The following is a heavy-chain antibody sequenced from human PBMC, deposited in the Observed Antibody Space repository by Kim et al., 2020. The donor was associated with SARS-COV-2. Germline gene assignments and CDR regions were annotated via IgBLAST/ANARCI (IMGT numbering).Heavy chain of an antibody. D-gene: IGHD3-10*01. J-gene: IGHJ4*02. V-gene: IGHV4-34*01. Sequence: SETLSLTCAVYGGSFSGYYWSWIRQPPGKGLEWIGEINHSGSTNYNPSLKSRVTISVDTSKNQFSLKLSSVTAADTAVYYCARGPYGSGSYHFDYWGQGT. CDR2: INHSGST. CDR3: ARGPYGSGSYHFDY. CDR1: GGSFSGYY.